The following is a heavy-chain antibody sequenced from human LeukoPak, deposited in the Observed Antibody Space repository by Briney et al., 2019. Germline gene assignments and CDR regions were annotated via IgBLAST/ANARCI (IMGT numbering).Heavy chain of an antibody. CDR2: TFFTGGT. D-gene: IGHD4-23*01. Sequence: PSESLSLTSILSGGSIATSNSYWGWTRHPPGNGLEWFRLTFFTGGTYYNATFKSRVTISMDTSKNQFSLKLSSVTAADTAVYYCAFTVVAPRRRRRFDYWGQGTLVTVSS. V-gene: IGHV4-39*01. CDR3: AFTVVAPRRRRRFDY. J-gene: IGHJ4*02. CDR1: GGSIATSNSY.